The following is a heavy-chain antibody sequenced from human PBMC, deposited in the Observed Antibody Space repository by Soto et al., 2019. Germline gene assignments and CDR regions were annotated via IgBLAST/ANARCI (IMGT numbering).Heavy chain of an antibody. CDR1: GFTFSNYS. V-gene: IGHV3-48*01. CDR3: AGSYGFYYYYYMDV. D-gene: IGHD5-18*01. J-gene: IGHJ6*03. Sequence: EVQLVESGGGLIQPGGSLRLSCAASGFTFSNYSMNWVRQAPGKGLEWVSYISSSSRTIYYADSVKGRFTVSRGNGKNSLYLQMNSLRVEDTAVYYCAGSYGFYYYYYMDVWGKGTTVTVS. CDR2: ISSSSRTI.